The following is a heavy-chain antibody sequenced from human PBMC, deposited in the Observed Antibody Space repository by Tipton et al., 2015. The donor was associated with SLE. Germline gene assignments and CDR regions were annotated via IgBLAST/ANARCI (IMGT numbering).Heavy chain of an antibody. J-gene: IGHJ4*02. V-gene: IGHV4-39*07. D-gene: IGHD3-22*01. Sequence: TLSLTCTVSGGSISSSSYYWGWIRQPPGKGLEWIGSIYYSGSTYYNPSLKSRVTISVDTSKNQFSLKLSSVTAADTAVYYCAREVPLNYDSSGPSGVWGQGTLVT. CDR1: GGSISSSSYY. CDR3: AREVPLNYDSSGPSGV. CDR2: IYYSGST.